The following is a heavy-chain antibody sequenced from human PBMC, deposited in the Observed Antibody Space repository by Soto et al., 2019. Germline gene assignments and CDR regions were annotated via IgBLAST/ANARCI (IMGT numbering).Heavy chain of an antibody. J-gene: IGHJ4*02. CDR3: ATEGLSRFDN. CDR1: SGSISSSIW. V-gene: IGHV4-4*02. CDR2: TYHTGST. Sequence: QVQLQESGPGLVTPSGTLSLTCAVSSGSISSSIWWSWGRQPPGKGLEWIGETYHTGSTNYNPSLQGRVTISLDTSKNQFPLELTSVTAADTAVYFCATEGLSRFDNWGQGTLVTVSS.